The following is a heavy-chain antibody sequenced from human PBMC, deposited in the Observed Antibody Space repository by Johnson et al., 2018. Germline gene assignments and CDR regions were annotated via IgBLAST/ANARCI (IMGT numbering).Heavy chain of an antibody. J-gene: IGHJ1*01. Sequence: QVQLVESGGGVVQPGRSLRLSCAASGFTFSSYAMHWVRQAPGKGLEWVAVISYDGSNKYYADSVKGRFTISSDNSKNTLYLQMNSLRAEDTAVYYCARDFKGDSSDWSLVFQHWGQGTLVTVSS. D-gene: IGHD6-19*01. CDR1: GFTFSSYA. CDR2: ISYDGSNK. V-gene: IGHV3-30-3*01. CDR3: ARDFKGDSSDWSLVFQH.